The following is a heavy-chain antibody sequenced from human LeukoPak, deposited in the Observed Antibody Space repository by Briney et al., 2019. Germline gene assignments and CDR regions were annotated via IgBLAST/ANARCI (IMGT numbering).Heavy chain of an antibody. J-gene: IGHJ4*02. V-gene: IGHV3-53*01. CDR2: IYSGGTT. CDR1: GFTVSSNY. D-gene: IGHD2-21*01. Sequence: GGSLRLSCAASGFTVSSNYMSWVRQAPGKGLEWGSVIYSGGTTYYADSMKGRVTIPRDKSKNTLYLQMNSLRAADTAVYYCATESPSCGGDCFGYWGQGTLVTVSS. CDR3: ATESPSCGGDCFGY.